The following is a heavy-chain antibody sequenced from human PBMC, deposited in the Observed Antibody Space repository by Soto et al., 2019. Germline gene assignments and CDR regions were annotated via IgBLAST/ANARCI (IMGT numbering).Heavy chain of an antibody. CDR2: LSGSGANT. V-gene: IGHV3-23*01. CDR3: AKESGNRRPFDY. D-gene: IGHD6-6*01. J-gene: IGHJ4*02. CDR1: GFTFSSYG. Sequence: GGSLRLSCAASGFTFSSYGMNWVRQAPGKGLEWVSALSGSGANTYYADSVKGRFTISRDNSNNTLYLQMNSLRVEDTAVYYCAKESGNRRPFDYWGQGTLVTVSS.